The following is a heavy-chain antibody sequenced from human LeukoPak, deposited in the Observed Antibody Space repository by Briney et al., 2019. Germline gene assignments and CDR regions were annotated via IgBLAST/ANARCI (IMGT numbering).Heavy chain of an antibody. D-gene: IGHD3-22*01. V-gene: IGHV4-38-2*02. CDR1: SYSISSGYY. CDR3: ARGPLLTYYYDSSGYYYDY. CDR2: IYHSGST. J-gene: IGHJ4*02. Sequence: PSETLSLTCTVSSYSISSGYYWGWIRQPPGKGLEWIGSIYHSGSTYYNPSLKSRVTISVDTSKNQFSLKLSSVTAADTAVYYCARGPLLTYYYDSSGYYYDYWGQGTLVTVSS.